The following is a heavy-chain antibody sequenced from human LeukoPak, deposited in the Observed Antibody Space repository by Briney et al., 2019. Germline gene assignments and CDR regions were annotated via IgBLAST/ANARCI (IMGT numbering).Heavy chain of an antibody. CDR3: IRLVDTAMSDYDY. D-gene: IGHD5-18*01. CDR2: IRSKVNSYAT. CDR1: GFTFSGSA. Sequence: GGSLRLSCAASGFTFSGSAMHWLRQASGKGLEWVGRIRSKVNSYATAYAASVKGRFTISRDDSKNTAYLLMNSLKTEDTAVYYCIRLVDTAMSDYDYWGQGTLVTVSS. V-gene: IGHV3-73*01. J-gene: IGHJ4*02.